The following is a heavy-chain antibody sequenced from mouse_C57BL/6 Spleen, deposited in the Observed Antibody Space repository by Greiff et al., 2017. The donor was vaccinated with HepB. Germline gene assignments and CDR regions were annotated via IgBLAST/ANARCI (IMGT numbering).Heavy chain of an antibody. CDR1: GYTFTSYW. D-gene: IGHD2-5*01. CDR3: ARYYSNYVWYFDV. Sequence: VQLQQPGAELVKPGASVKLSCKASGYTFTSYWMHWVKQRPGQGLEWIGMIHPNSGSTNYNEKFKSKATLTVDKSSSTAYMQLSSLTSEDSAVYYCARYYSNYVWYFDVWGTGTTVTVSS. V-gene: IGHV1-64*01. CDR2: IHPNSGST. J-gene: IGHJ1*03.